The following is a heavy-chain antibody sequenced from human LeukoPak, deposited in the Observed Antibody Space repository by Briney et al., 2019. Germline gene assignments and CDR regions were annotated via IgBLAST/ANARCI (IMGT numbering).Heavy chain of an antibody. Sequence: SVKVSCKASGGTFSSYAISWVRQAPGQGLEWVGGIIPIFGTANYAQKFQGRVTITADESTSTAYMELSSLRSEDTAVYYCAVKTSTVTTGWFDPWGQGTLVAVSS. J-gene: IGHJ5*02. V-gene: IGHV1-69*13. CDR2: IIPIFGTA. CDR3: AVKTSTVTTGWFDP. D-gene: IGHD4-11*01. CDR1: GGTFSSYA.